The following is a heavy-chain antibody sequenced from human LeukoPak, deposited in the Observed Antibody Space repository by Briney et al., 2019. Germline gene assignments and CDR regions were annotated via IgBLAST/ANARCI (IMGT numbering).Heavy chain of an antibody. CDR1: GYTFTN. J-gene: IGHJ4*02. V-gene: IGHV1-46*01. Sequence: ASVKVSCKASGYTFTNIHWVRQAPGQGLEWMGIITPSGGSATYAQTFQGRVTMTRDTSTSTVYMELSSLRSEDTAAYFCARVSQDSRGYKHVFDYWGQGTLVTVSS. D-gene: IGHD3-22*01. CDR3: ARVSQDSRGYKHVFDY. CDR2: ITPSGGSA.